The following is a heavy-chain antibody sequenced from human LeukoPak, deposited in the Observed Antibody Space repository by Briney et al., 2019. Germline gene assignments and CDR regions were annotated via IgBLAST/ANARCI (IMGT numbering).Heavy chain of an antibody. D-gene: IGHD5-18*01. Sequence: GGSLRLSCAASGFTFSNYGMNWVRQAPGKGLEWVSVTDTSGIITYYTDSVKGRFTISRDNSKNTLNLQMDSLRVEDTAVYYCAKGDTGVIRRYYLDSWGQGTLVTVSS. J-gene: IGHJ4*02. V-gene: IGHV3-23*05. CDR1: GFTFSNYG. CDR3: AKGDTGVIRRYYLDS. CDR2: TDTSGIIT.